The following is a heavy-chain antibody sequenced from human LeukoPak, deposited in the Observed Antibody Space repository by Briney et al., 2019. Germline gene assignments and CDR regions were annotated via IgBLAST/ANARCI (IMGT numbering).Heavy chain of an antibody. D-gene: IGHD4-17*01. CDR3: ARAGYGDYVAVGWFDP. J-gene: IGHJ5*02. CDR1: GGTFSSYA. Sequence: ASVKVSCKASGGTFSSYAINWVRQAPGQGLEWMGWINPNSGGTNYAQKFQGRVTMTRDTSISTAYMELSRLRSDDTAVYYCARAGYGDYVAVGWFDPWGQGTLVTVSS. V-gene: IGHV1-2*02. CDR2: INPNSGGT.